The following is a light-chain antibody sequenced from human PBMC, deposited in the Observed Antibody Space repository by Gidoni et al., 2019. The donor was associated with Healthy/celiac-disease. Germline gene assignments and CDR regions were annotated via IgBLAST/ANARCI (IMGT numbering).Light chain of an antibody. CDR1: QSIRSY. CDR2: AAA. CDR3: QQRYSTPPYT. Sequence: DIQMTPSPSSLSASVGDSVPITCRASQSIRSYLNWYQQKPGKAPKLLIYAAASLQSEAPSMFSGSGSGTDFTLTISTLAPEDFATYYCQQRYSTPPYTFGQGTKLEIK. V-gene: IGKV1-39*01. J-gene: IGKJ2*01.